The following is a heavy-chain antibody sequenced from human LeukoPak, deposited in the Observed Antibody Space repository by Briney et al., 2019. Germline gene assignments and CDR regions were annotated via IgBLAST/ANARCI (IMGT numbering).Heavy chain of an antibody. CDR3: AKGGRRHYGDYVAF. D-gene: IGHD4-17*01. Sequence: PGGSLRLSCDASGFTINSYAMNWVRQAPGKGLEWVSVISASGDNTYYADSVKGRFTISRDDSKSTVYLQMNSLRADDTAVYHCAKGGRRHYGDYVAFWGQGTLVTVSS. V-gene: IGHV3-23*01. CDR2: ISASGDNT. CDR1: GFTINSYA. J-gene: IGHJ4*02.